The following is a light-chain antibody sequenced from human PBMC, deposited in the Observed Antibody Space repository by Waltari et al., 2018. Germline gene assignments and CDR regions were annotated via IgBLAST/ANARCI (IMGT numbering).Light chain of an antibody. Sequence: QSVLTQPPSASGTPGQRVTISCSGSSSNIRSHTVNWYQQLPGTAPKLLIYSNYQRPSGVPDRFSGSRSGTSASLAISGLQSEDEADYYCAAWDDGLSGRSWVFGGGTKLTVL. J-gene: IGLJ3*02. CDR3: AAWDDGLSGRSWV. V-gene: IGLV1-44*01. CDR1: SSNIRSHT. CDR2: SNY.